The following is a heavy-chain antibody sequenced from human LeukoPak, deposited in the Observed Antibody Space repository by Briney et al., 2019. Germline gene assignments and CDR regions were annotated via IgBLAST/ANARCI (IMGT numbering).Heavy chain of an antibody. D-gene: IGHD3-16*02. CDR1: GFTFSSHW. J-gene: IGHJ4*02. CDR3: ARADYDYVWGSYRQYYFDY. Sequence: GGFLRLSCAASGFTFSSHWMSWVRQAPGKGLEWVANIKQDGSKKYYVASVKGRFTISRDNAKNSLYLQMNSLRAEDTAVYYCARADYDYVWGSYRQYYFDYWGQGTLVTVSS. CDR2: IKQDGSKK. V-gene: IGHV3-7*01.